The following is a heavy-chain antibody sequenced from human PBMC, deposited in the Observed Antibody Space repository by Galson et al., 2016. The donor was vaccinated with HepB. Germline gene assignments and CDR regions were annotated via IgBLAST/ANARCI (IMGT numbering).Heavy chain of an antibody. CDR1: GFTFSTFW. CDR3: VAGAGWLPDY. J-gene: IGHJ4*02. Sequence: SLRLSCAASGFTFSTFWMNWVRQAPGKGLEWVANINGDGSEKLYMDSVKGRFTISRDNAKNSVYLEMNSLRAEDTAFYYCVAGAGWLPDYWGQGTLVTVSS. V-gene: IGHV3-7*03. CDR2: INGDGSEK. D-gene: IGHD5-24*01.